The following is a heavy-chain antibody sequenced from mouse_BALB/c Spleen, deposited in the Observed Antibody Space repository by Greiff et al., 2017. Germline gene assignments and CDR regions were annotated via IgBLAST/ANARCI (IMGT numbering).Heavy chain of an antibody. CDR2: IDPANGNT. V-gene: IGHV14-3*02. CDR3: ARRGSFAY. J-gene: IGHJ3*01. Sequence: EVKLMESGAELVKPGASVKLSCTASGFNIKDTYMHWVKQRPEQGLEWIGRIDPANGNTKYDPKFQGKATITADTSSNTAYLQLSSLTSEDTAVYYCARRGSFAYWGQGTLVTVSA. CDR1: GFNIKDTY.